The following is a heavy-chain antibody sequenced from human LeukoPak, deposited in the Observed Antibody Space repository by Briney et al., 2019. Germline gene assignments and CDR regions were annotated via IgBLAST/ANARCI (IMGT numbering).Heavy chain of an antibody. Sequence: SGESLKXXXXXXXXSFTSYWIGWVRQMPGKGLGWMGIIYPGDSDTRYSPSFQGQVTISADKSISTAYLQWSSLKASDTAMYYCARQKLGYYYGSGSYHNWFDPWGQGTLVTVSS. CDR1: XXSFTSYW. V-gene: IGHV5-51*01. J-gene: IGHJ5*02. CDR2: IYPGDSDT. CDR3: ARQKLGYYYGSGSYHNWFDP. D-gene: IGHD3-10*01.